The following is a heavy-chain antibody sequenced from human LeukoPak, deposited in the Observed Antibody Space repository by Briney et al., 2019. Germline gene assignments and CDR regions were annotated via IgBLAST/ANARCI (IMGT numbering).Heavy chain of an antibody. J-gene: IGHJ4*02. D-gene: IGHD1-26*01. CDR3: VRAPDGGYDY. Sequence: GGSLRLSCAASGFTFSAYSMQWVRQAPGKGLEYISYVSSGGSVMYYADSVKGRFTISRHNAKKSVYLQMNSLRDEDTAIYYCVRAPDGGYDYWGQGALVTVSS. V-gene: IGHV3-48*02. CDR1: GFTFSAYS. CDR2: VSSGGSVM.